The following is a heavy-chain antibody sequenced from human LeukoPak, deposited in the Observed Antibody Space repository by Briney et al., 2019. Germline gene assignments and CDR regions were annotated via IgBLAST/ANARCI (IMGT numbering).Heavy chain of an antibody. CDR1: GESFSGFY. CDR2: INHSGSA. Sequence: SETLSLTCAGYGESFSGFYWSWIRQPPGKGLEWIGQINHSGSANYNPSLKSRVTLSVEMTKNQVSLRLTSVTAADTAVYYCARLRLRRYYHDAMDVWGQGTTVTVSS. J-gene: IGHJ6*02. D-gene: IGHD3-16*01. V-gene: IGHV4-34*01. CDR3: ARLRLRRYYHDAMDV.